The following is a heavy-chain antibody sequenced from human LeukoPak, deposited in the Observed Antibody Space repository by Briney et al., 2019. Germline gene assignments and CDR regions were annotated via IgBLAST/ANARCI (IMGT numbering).Heavy chain of an antibody. Sequence: ASVKVSCKASGYTFTGYYMHWVRQAPGQGLEWMGWINPNSGGTNYAQKFQGRVTITRDTSISTAYMELSRLRSDDTAVYYCARGALRSSGCTRYWGQGTLVTVSS. D-gene: IGHD6-19*01. CDR3: ARGALRSSGCTRY. V-gene: IGHV1-2*02. CDR1: GYTFTGYY. CDR2: INPNSGGT. J-gene: IGHJ4*02.